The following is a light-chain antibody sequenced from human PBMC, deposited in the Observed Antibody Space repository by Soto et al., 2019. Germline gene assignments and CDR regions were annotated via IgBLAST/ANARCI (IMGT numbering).Light chain of an antibody. CDR3: HQYGTSPQT. CDR1: QSVGNNF. J-gene: IGKJ1*01. V-gene: IGKV3-20*01. CDR2: DAS. Sequence: ESVWTQSPDTRSLSPGERATLSCRASQSVGNNFLAWYQQKPGQAPTLLIYDASSRASGLPGRFSGSGSETDFTLTVSRLELEDFAVYFCHQYGTSPQTFGQGTRWIS.